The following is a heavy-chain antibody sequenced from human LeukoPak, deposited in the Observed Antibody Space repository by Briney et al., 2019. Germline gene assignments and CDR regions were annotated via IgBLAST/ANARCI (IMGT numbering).Heavy chain of an antibody. CDR3: ARAYSGYDYY. CDR1: GGSISTSSYY. V-gene: IGHV4-39*01. J-gene: IGHJ4*02. Sequence: SETLYLTCTVSGGSISTSSYYRGWIRQPPGKGLERIGSIYYSGSTYYNPSLKSRVTISVDTSKNQFSLKLSSVTAADTAVYYCARAYSGYDYYWGQGTLVTVTS. CDR2: IYYSGST. D-gene: IGHD5-12*01.